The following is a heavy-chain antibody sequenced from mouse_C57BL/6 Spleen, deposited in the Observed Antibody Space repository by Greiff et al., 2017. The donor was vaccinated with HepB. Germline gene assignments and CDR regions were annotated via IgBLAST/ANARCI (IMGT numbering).Heavy chain of an antibody. J-gene: IGHJ2*01. CDR1: GFTFSSYA. V-gene: IGHV5-4*01. D-gene: IGHD1-1*01. Sequence: EVKLMESGGGLVKPGGSLKLSCAASGFTFSSYAMSWVRQTPEKRLEWVATISDGGSYTYYPDNVKGRFTISRDNAKNNLYLQMSHLKSEDTAMYYCAREYYGSSGYWGQGTTLTVSS. CDR3: AREYYGSSGY. CDR2: ISDGGSYT.